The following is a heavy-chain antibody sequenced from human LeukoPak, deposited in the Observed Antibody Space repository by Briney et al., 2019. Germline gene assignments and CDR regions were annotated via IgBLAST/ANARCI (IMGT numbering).Heavy chain of an antibody. J-gene: IGHJ4*02. CDR3: ANLIVVVPAAPFDY. Sequence: GGSLRLSCAASGFTFSSYAMSWVRQAPGKGLEWVSAISGSGGSTYYADSVKGRFTISRDNSKNTLYLQMNSLRAEDTAVYYCANLIVVVPAAPFDYWGQGTLVTVSS. V-gene: IGHV3-23*01. CDR1: GFTFSSYA. D-gene: IGHD2-2*01. CDR2: ISGSGGST.